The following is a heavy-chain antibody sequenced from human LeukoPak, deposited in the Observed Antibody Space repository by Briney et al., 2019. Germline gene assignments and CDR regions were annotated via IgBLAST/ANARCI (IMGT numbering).Heavy chain of an antibody. V-gene: IGHV3-23*01. CDR2: ISGSGGST. D-gene: IGHD3-10*01. Sequence: PGGSLRLSCAASGFTFSSYAMSWVRQAPGKGLEWVSAISGSGGSTYYADSVKGRFTISRDNSKNTLYLQMDSLRAEDTAVYYCAKAPFITMVRGVISSYLDYWGQGTLVTVSS. J-gene: IGHJ4*02. CDR1: GFTFSSYA. CDR3: AKAPFITMVRGVISSYLDY.